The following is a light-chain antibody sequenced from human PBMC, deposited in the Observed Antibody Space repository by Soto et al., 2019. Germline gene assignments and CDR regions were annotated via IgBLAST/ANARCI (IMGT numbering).Light chain of an antibody. V-gene: IGKV1-5*03. CDR1: QSISSW. CDR3: QQYGGSPRT. Sequence: DIQMTQSPSTLSASVGDRVTITCRASQSISSWLAWYQQKPGKAPKLLIYKASSLESGVPSRFSGSGSGTDFTLTITRLEPEDFAVYYCQQYGGSPRTFGQGTKVDI. J-gene: IGKJ1*01. CDR2: KAS.